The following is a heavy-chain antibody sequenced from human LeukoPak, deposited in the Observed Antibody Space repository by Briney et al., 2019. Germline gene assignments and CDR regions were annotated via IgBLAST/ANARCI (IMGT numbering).Heavy chain of an antibody. Sequence: SETLSLTCTVSGYSITNGYYWAWIRQPPGERLEWIGSSYHSRSAYYNPSFQSRVTISVDTSKNQFSLHLNSVTAADTAVYYCARDPKEVPNYWGQGILVTVSS. CDR1: GYSITNGYY. V-gene: IGHV4-38-2*02. J-gene: IGHJ4*02. CDR3: ARDPKEVPNY. D-gene: IGHD1-1*01. CDR2: SYHSRSA.